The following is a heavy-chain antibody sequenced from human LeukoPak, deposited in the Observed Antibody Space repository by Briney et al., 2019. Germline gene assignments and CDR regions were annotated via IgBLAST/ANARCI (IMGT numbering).Heavy chain of an antibody. D-gene: IGHD5-18*01. V-gene: IGHV1-46*03. CDR1: GYTFTSYY. J-gene: IGHJ4*02. Sequence: GASVKVSCKASGYTFTSYYMHWVRQAPGQGREWMGIINPSGGSTSYAQKFQGRVTMTRDTSTSTVYMELSSLRSEDTAVYYCARDLGGYSYGPYFDYWGQGTLVTVSS. CDR3: ARDLGGYSYGPYFDY. CDR2: INPSGGST.